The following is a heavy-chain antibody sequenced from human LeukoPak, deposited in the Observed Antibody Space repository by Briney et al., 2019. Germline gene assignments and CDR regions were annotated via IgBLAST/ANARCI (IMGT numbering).Heavy chain of an antibody. CDR2: IYPGDSDT. V-gene: IGHV5-51*01. Sequence: GESLKISCKGSGYSFTSYWIGWVRQMPGKGLEWMGIIYPGDSDTRYSPPFQGQVTISADKSISTAYLQWSSLKASDTAMYYCARRSYCGGDCYSFDYWGQGTLVTVSS. J-gene: IGHJ4*02. D-gene: IGHD2-21*02. CDR3: ARRSYCGGDCYSFDY. CDR1: GYSFTSYW.